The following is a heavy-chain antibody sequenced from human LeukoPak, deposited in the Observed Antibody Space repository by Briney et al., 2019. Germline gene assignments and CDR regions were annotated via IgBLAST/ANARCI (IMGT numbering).Heavy chain of an antibody. CDR1: GFTFSSYA. V-gene: IGHV3-30-3*01. Sequence: GGSLRLSCAAPGFTFSSYAMHWVRQAPGKGLEWVAVISYDGSNKYYADSVKGRFTISRDNSKNTLYLQMNSLRAEDTAVYYCARSDVDTAMVITDWGQGTLVTVSS. D-gene: IGHD5-18*01. J-gene: IGHJ4*02. CDR3: ARSDVDTAMVITD. CDR2: ISYDGSNK.